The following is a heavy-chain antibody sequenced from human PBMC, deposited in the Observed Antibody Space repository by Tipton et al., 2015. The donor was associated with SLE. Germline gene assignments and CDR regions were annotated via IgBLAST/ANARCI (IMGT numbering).Heavy chain of an antibody. CDR2: LYDSGST. CDR3: ASDSPPLFRQFGAYDI. V-gene: IGHV4-38-2*01. D-gene: IGHD2-21*01. J-gene: IGHJ3*02. Sequence: TLSLTCVVSGYSISSGYYWGWIRQSPGKGLEWIGSLYDSGSTYYNPSLKSRVTISVDTSKNQFSLKLRSVTAADTAVYYCASDSPPLFRQFGAYDIWGQGTMF. CDR1: GYSISSGYY.